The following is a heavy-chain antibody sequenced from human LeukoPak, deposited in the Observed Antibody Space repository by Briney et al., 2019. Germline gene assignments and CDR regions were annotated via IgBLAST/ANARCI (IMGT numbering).Heavy chain of an antibody. J-gene: IGHJ6*02. CDR2: IYHSGST. CDR3: ARDKITGTTSYYYGMDV. D-gene: IGHD1-7*01. V-gene: IGHV4-4*02. CDR1: GGSISSSNW. Sequence: PSETLSLTCAVSGGSISSSNWWRWVCQPPGKGLEWIGEIYHSGSTNYNPSLKSRVTISVDKSKNQFSLKLSSVTAADTAVYYCARDKITGTTSYYYGMDVWGQGTTVTVSS.